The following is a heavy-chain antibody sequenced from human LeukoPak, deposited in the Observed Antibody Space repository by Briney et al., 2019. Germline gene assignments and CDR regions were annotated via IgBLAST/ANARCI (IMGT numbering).Heavy chain of an antibody. CDR1: GGSISSGSYY. V-gene: IGHV4-61*02. J-gene: IGHJ2*01. CDR3: ARDPRVSYWYFDL. Sequence: SQTLSLTCTVSGGSISSGSYYWSWIRQPAGKGLEWIGRIYTSGSTNYNPPLKSRVTISVDTSKNQFSLKLSSVTAADTAVYYCARDPRVSYWYFDLWGRGTLVTVSS. CDR2: IYTSGST.